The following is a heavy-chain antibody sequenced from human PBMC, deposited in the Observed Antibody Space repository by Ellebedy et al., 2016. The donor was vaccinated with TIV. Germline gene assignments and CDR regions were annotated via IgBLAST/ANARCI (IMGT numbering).Heavy chain of an antibody. J-gene: IGHJ6*02. CDR2: LRFNGAK. D-gene: IGHD2-15*01. Sequence: PGGSLRLSCAASGFSLGDEGMDWVSPAPGKGLEWVAFLRFNGAKMYAESVRGRFTVYRDPSANTMYLQMNSLRSEDTAVYYCTKLGYYRPTQCPGSYKNDVMDVWGQGTTVTVSS. V-gene: IGHV3-30*02. CDR1: GFSLGDEG. CDR3: TKLGYYRPTQCPGSYKNDVMDV.